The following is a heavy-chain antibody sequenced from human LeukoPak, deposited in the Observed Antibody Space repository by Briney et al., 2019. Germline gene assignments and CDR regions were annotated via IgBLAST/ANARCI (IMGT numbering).Heavy chain of an antibody. CDR2: ISGSGDDT. CDR3: ARRLHYYDILTDYYRVSGMDV. V-gene: IGHV3-23*01. J-gene: IGHJ6*02. Sequence: EGSLRLSCAASGFTFTNFAMSWVRQAPGKGLEWVSAISGSGDDTYYADSVKGRFTISRDNSKNTLYLQMNTLSAEDTAVYYCARRLHYYDILTDYYRVSGMDVWGQGTTVTVSS. D-gene: IGHD3-9*01. CDR1: GFTFTNFA.